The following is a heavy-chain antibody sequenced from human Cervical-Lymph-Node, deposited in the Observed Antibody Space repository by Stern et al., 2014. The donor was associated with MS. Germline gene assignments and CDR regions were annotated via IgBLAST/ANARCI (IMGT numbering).Heavy chain of an antibody. D-gene: IGHD3-22*01. CDR2: LNPNSDDP. CDR3: AREATRIVVGIDY. J-gene: IGHJ4*02. Sequence: VQLVESGTKMQKPGASVKVSCKASGYTFTAFFIHWVRQAPGHGLAWMGRLNPNSDDPTYAQNFQDRVTRTRDTSIGTAYLELSRLTSADTAVFYCAREATRIVVGIDYWGQGTQVTVSS. CDR1: GYTFTAFF. V-gene: IGHV1-2*06.